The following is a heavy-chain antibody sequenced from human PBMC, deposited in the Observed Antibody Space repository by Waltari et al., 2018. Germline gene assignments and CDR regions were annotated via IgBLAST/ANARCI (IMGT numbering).Heavy chain of an antibody. D-gene: IGHD2-8*01. CDR2: IHPGNSDK. CDR1: GYTFTTYW. V-gene: IGHV5-51*01. CDR3: ATTNGDY. J-gene: IGHJ4*01. Sequence: EVLLEQSGTVVKKPGESLTIPCRGPGYTFTTYWIGWVRQVPGGGLEWMGIIHPGNSDKRYTASVQGQVTISADTSTNTAYLQWSSLKASDTARYYCATTNGDYWGQGTLVLVSS.